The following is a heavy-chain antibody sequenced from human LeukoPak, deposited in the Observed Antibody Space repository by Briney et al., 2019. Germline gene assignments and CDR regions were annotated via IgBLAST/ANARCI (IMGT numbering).Heavy chain of an antibody. CDR3: ARAFGSSSWYFY. CDR1: GYTFTGYY. V-gene: IGHV1-2*02. Sequence: GSVNVTCKASGYTFTGYYMHWVRPAPGQGLEWMGWINPNSGGTNYAQKFQGRVTMTRDTSISTAYMELSRLRSDDTAVYYCARAFGSSSWYFYWGERTLLTVSS. J-gene: IGHJ4*02. D-gene: IGHD6-13*01. CDR2: INPNSGGT.